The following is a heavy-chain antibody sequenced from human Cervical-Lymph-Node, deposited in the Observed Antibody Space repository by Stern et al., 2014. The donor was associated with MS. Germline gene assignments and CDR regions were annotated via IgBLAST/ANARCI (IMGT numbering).Heavy chain of an antibody. V-gene: IGHV3-21*01. CDR1: GFTISNYT. CDR3: ARFTTVTPGDAFDV. CDR2: ISPSSTFI. J-gene: IGHJ3*01. Sequence: EDQLVESGGGLVKPGGSLRLSCSASGFTISNYTLNWVRQAPGKGLEWLSSISPSSTFIFYADSEMGRFTISRDNAENSVHLQINSLRAEDTAVYYCARFTTVTPGDAFDVWGQGTMVTVSS. D-gene: IGHD4-17*01.